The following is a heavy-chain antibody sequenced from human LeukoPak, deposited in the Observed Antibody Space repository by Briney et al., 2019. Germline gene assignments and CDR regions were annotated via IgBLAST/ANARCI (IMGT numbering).Heavy chain of an antibody. CDR2: INPNSGGT. CDR3: ARAVAGTSGGWFDP. CDR1: GYTFTSYY. V-gene: IGHV1-2*02. Sequence: ASVKVSCKASGYTFTSYYMHWVRQAPGQGLEWMGWINPNSGGTNYAQKFQGRVTMTRDTSISTAYMELSRLRSDDTAVYYCARAVAGTSGGWFDPWGQGTLVTVSS. J-gene: IGHJ5*02. D-gene: IGHD6-19*01.